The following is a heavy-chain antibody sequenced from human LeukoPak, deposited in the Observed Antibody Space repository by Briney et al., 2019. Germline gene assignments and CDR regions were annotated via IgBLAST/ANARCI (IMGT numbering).Heavy chain of an antibody. CDR3: TKEILQGATTTNPDY. J-gene: IGHJ4*02. CDR2: VNNDGSAT. V-gene: IGHV3-74*01. D-gene: IGHD5-12*01. CDR1: RFIFTNYW. Sequence: GGSLRLSCAASRFIFTNYWIHWVRQAPGKGLVWVSHVNNDGSATSYADSVKGRFTISRDSAKNTVYLHMNSLRAEDTAVYYCTKEILQGATTTNPDYWGQGTLVTVSS.